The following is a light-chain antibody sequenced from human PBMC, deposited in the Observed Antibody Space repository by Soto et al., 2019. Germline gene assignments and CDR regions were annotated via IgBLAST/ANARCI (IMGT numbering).Light chain of an antibody. CDR3: RQYNNWPLA. CDR2: GAS. J-gene: IGKJ4*01. V-gene: IGKV3-15*01. CDR1: QSVSSN. Sequence: EIVMTQSPATLSVSPGERATLSCRASQSVSSNLAWYQQKPGQAPRLLIYGASTRATGIPARFSGSGSGTEFTLTISSLQSADFAVYYCRQYNNWPLAFGGGTKVEIK.